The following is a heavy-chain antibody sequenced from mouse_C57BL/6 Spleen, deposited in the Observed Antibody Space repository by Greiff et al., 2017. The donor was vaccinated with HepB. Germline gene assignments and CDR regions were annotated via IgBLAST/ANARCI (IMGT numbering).Heavy chain of an antibody. J-gene: IGHJ2*01. CDR3: TREGYYYGSSYVFDY. Sequence: QVQLQQSGAELVRPGASVTLSCKASGYTFTDYEMHWVKQTSVHGLEWIGAIDPETGGTAYNQKFKGKAILTADKSSSTAYMELRSLTSEDSAVYYCTREGYYYGSSYVFDYWGQGTTLTVSS. CDR2: IDPETGGT. V-gene: IGHV1-15*01. D-gene: IGHD1-1*01. CDR1: GYTFTDYE.